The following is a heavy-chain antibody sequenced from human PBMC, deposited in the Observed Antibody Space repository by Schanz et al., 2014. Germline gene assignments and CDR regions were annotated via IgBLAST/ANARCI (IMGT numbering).Heavy chain of an antibody. J-gene: IGHJ5*02. CDR2: ISGSGGST. CDR3: ARDLEGYDCGGGGFDP. Sequence: EVRLVESGGGLVKPGGSLRLSCAASGFTFSTYAMSWVRQAPGKGLEWVSAISGSGGSTYYADSVKGRFTISRDNSKNTLYLQMNSLRAEDTAVYYCARDLEGYDCGGGGFDPWGQGTLVTVSS. CDR1: GFTFSTYA. D-gene: IGHD2-21*01. V-gene: IGHV3-23*04.